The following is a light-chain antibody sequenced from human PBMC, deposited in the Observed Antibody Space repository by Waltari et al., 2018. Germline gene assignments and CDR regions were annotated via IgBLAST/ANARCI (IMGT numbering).Light chain of an antibody. Sequence: DIQMSQSPSTLSAFVGDSVPITCRASQNIGAYLAWYQQIPGRAPKLLMSKASKVETGVPSRFSGSGSGTDFTLTISNLLPDDFATYYCQQYKSYSWTFGQGTKVEIK. CDR1: QNIGAY. V-gene: IGKV1-5*03. J-gene: IGKJ1*01. CDR2: KAS. CDR3: QQYKSYSWT.